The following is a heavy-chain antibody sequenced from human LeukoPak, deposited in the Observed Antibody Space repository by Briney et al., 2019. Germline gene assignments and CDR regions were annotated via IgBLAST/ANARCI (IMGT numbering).Heavy chain of an antibody. D-gene: IGHD2-2*01. CDR3: ARGVGRRSYQLLFRHYYYGMDV. J-gene: IGHJ6*02. V-gene: IGHV1-8*01. Sequence: ASVKVSCKASGYTFTSYDINWVRQATGQGLEWRGWMNPNSGNTGYAQKFQGRVTMTRNTSISTGYMELSSLRSEDTAVYYCARGVGRRSYQLLFRHYYYGMDVWGQGTTVTVSS. CDR2: MNPNSGNT. CDR1: GYTFTSYD.